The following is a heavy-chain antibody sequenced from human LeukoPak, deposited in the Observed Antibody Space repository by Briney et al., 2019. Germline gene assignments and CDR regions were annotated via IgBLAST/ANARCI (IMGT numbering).Heavy chain of an antibody. CDR2: IYYSGST. V-gene: IGHV4-59*01. Sequence: SETLSLTCIVSGGSISSYYWSWIRQPPGKGLEWIGYIYYSGSTNYNPSLKSRVTISVDTSKNQLSLKLSSVTAADTAVYYCARLKEDYGGNPGHFDYWGQGTLVTVSS. CDR1: GGSISSYY. D-gene: IGHD4-23*01. CDR3: ARLKEDYGGNPGHFDY. J-gene: IGHJ4*02.